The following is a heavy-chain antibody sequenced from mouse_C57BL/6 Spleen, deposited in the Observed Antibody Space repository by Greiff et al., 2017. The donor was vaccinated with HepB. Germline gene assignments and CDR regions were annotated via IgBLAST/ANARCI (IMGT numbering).Heavy chain of an antibody. CDR2: ISYDGSN. V-gene: IGHV3-6*01. CDR1: GYSITSGYY. D-gene: IGHD2-4*01. CDR3: ARDEGLRRSFFDY. Sequence: EVQRVESGPGLVKPSQSLSLTCSVTGYSITSGYYWNWIRQFPGNKLEWMGYISYDGSNNYNPSLKNRISITRDTSKNQFFLKLNSVTTEDTATYYCARDEGLRRSFFDYWGQGTTLTVSS. J-gene: IGHJ2*01.